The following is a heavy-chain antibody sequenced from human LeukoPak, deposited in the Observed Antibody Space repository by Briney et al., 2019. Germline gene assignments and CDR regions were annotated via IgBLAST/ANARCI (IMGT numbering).Heavy chain of an antibody. CDR3: ASLMTTVYYFDY. CDR2: ISSSSSTI. J-gene: IGHJ4*02. D-gene: IGHD4-17*01. Sequence: GGSLRLSCAASGFTFTSHSMNWVRQAPGKGLEWMSYISSSSSTIYYADSVKGRFTISRDNAKNSLYLQMSSLRDEDTAVYYCASLMTTVYYFDYWGQGTLVTVSS. CDR1: GFTFTSHS. V-gene: IGHV3-48*02.